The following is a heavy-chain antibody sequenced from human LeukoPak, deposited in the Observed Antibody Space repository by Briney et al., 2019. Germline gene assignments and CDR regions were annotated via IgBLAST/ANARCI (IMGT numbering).Heavy chain of an antibody. Sequence: GGSLRLSCAASGFTVSSNYMSWVRQAPGKGLEWVAVISYDGSNKYYADSVKGRFTISRDNSKNTLYLQMNSLRAEDTAVYYCAKGRGEQLWSFFDYWGQGTLVTVSS. CDR2: ISYDGSNK. CDR3: AKGRGEQLWSFFDY. CDR1: GFTVSSNY. V-gene: IGHV3-30*18. J-gene: IGHJ4*02. D-gene: IGHD5-18*01.